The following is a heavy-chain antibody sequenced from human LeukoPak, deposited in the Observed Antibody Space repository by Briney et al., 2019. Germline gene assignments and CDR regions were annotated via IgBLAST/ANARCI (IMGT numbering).Heavy chain of an antibody. D-gene: IGHD4/OR15-4a*01. CDR2: IYYSGST. CDR1: GGSISSGGYY. J-gene: IGHJ4*02. Sequence: TLSLTCTVSGGSISSGGYYWSWIRQHPGKGLAWIGYIYYSGSTYYNPSLKSRVTISVDTSKNQFSLKLSSVTAADTAVYYCARVGTISSYYSDYWGQGTLVTVSS. V-gene: IGHV4-31*03. CDR3: ARVGTISSYYSDY.